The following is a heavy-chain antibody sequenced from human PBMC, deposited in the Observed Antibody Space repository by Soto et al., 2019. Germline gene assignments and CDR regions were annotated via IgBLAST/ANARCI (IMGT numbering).Heavy chain of an antibody. D-gene: IGHD2-21*02. Sequence: NPSGSLRLSCAASGVSFSTYSMRWFRQAPGKGLEWVSTIGRRSDIYYADSVKGRFTISRDNAKNSVSLQMNSLRDEDTAVYYCAREETAWPLAYGLDVWGQGTTVTVSS. CDR3: AREETAWPLAYGLDV. J-gene: IGHJ6*02. V-gene: IGHV3-21*01. CDR2: IGRRSDI. CDR1: GVSFSTYS.